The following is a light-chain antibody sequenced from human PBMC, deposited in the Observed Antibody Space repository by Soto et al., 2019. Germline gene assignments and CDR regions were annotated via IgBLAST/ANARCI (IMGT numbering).Light chain of an antibody. J-gene: IGKJ5*01. CDR1: QSFSSY. Sequence: EIALTQSPVTLSLSPWEIATLSCRASQSFSSYLAWYQQKPGQAPRLLIYDASNRATGIPARFSGSGSGTDFTLTICSLEPEDFALYCCQQCSNLPTTFAQGTLLEVK. CDR3: QQCSNLPTT. CDR2: DAS. V-gene: IGKV3-11*01.